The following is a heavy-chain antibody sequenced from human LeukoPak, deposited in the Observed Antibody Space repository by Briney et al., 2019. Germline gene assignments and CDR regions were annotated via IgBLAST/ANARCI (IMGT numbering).Heavy chain of an antibody. CDR2: IWYDGSNK. CDR1: GFTFSSYG. D-gene: IGHD3-16*01. V-gene: IGHV3-33*01. CDR3: ARGDDPPKYYFDY. J-gene: IGHJ4*02. Sequence: GGSLRLSCAASGFTFSSYGMHWVRQAPGKGLEWVAVIWYDGSNKYYADSVKGRFTISRDNSKNTLYLQMNSLRAEDTAVYYCARGDDPPKYYFDYWGLGTLVTVSS.